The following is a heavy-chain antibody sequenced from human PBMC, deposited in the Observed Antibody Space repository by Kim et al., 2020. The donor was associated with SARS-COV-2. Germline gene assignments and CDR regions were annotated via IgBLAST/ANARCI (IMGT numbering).Heavy chain of an antibody. CDR3: AKDSDSSGIDY. CDR2: ISYDGSNK. V-gene: IGHV3-30*18. CDR1: GFTFSSYG. D-gene: IGHD3-22*01. Sequence: GGSLRLSCAASGFTFSSYGMHWVRQAPGKGLEWVAVISYDGSNKYYADSVKGRFTIPRDNSKNTLYLQMNSLRAEDTAVYYCAKDSDSSGIDYWGQGTLVTVSS. J-gene: IGHJ4*02.